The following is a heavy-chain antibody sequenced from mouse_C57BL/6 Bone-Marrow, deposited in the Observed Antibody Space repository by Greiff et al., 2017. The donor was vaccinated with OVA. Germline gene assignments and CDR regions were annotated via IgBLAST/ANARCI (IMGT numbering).Heavy chain of an antibody. J-gene: IGHJ1*03. CDR3: AIYYGNYWYFDV. Sequence: EVKLLESGPELVKPGASVKISCKASGYSFTDYNMNWVKQSNGKSLEWIGVINPNYGTTSYNQKFKGKATLTVDQSSSTAYMQLNSLTSEDSAVYYCAIYYGNYWYFDVWGTGTTVTVSS. V-gene: IGHV1-39*01. CDR2: INPNYGTT. CDR1: GYSFTDYN. D-gene: IGHD2-1*01.